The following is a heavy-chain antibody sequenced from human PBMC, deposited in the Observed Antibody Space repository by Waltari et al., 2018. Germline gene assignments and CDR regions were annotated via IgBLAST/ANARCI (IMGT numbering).Heavy chain of an antibody. CDR1: GYTLTELS. J-gene: IGHJ5*02. CDR3: ATGRGCSGGSCYHNWFDP. Sequence: QVQLVQSGAEVKKPGASVKVSCKVSGYTLTELSMHWVRQAPGKGLEWMGGFDPEDGETIYAQKFQGRVTMTEDTATDTPYMEPSSLRSEDTAVYYCATGRGCSGGSCYHNWFDPGGQGTLVTVSS. V-gene: IGHV1-24*01. CDR2: FDPEDGET. D-gene: IGHD2-15*01.